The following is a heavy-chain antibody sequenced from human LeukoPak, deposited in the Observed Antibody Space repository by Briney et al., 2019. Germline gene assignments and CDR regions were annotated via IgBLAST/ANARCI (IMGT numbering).Heavy chain of an antibody. D-gene: IGHD6-19*01. J-gene: IGHJ4*02. Sequence: ASVKVSCKASGYTFTSYDINWVRQATGQGLEWMGWMNPNSGNTGYAQKFQVRVTMTRNTSISTAYMELSSLRSEDTAVYYCARGNFPWGYSSGKATLDYWGQGTLVTVSS. V-gene: IGHV1-8*01. CDR1: GYTFTSYD. CDR3: ARGNFPWGYSSGKATLDY. CDR2: MNPNSGNT.